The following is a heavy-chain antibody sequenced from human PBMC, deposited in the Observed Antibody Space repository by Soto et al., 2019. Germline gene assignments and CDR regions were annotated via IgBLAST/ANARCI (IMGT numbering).Heavy chain of an antibody. D-gene: IGHD3-16*02. CDR3: VRYALTVRSWFDP. V-gene: IGHV3-23*01. CDR2: TGGRGTTI. Sequence: GGSLRLSCAASGFTFSNYAMSWVRQAPGKGLEWVTTTGGRGTTIYYADSVKGRFTTSRDNSKDILYLHMDSLRAEDTAIYYCVRYALTVRSWFDPWGQGTLVTVSS. J-gene: IGHJ5*02. CDR1: GFTFSNYA.